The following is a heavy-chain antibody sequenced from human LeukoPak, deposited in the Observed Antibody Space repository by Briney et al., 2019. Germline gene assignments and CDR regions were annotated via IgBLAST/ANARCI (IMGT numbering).Heavy chain of an antibody. D-gene: IGHD3-3*01. V-gene: IGHV3-7*04. J-gene: IGHJ5*02. CDR2: IKQDGSEK. Sequence: GGSLRLSCAASGFTFSSYWMSWVRQAPGKGVEWVANIKQDGSEKYYVGSVKGRFTISGDNAKNTLYLKMNSLRAEDTAVYYCARGYYDFWSGYYSPYNWFDPWGQGTLVTVSS. CDR1: GFTFSSYW. CDR3: ARGYYDFWSGYYSPYNWFDP.